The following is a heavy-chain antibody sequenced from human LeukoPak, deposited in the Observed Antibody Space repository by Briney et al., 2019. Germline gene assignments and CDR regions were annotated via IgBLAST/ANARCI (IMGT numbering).Heavy chain of an antibody. D-gene: IGHD5-24*01. CDR1: GFTFSSYD. CDR2: ISGSGGST. CDR3: ANGGRVGYNWYYFHH. Sequence: PGGSLRLSCAASGFTFSSYDMTWVRQAPGKGLEWVSNISGSGGSTYYADSVKGRFAISRDNSKNTLYLQMNSLRAEDTAVYYCANGGRVGYNWYYFHHWGQGTLVTVSS. V-gene: IGHV3-23*01. J-gene: IGHJ4*02.